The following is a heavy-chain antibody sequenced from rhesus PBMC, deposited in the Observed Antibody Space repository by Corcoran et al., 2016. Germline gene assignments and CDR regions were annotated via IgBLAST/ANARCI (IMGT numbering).Heavy chain of an antibody. J-gene: IGHJ4*01. V-gene: IGHV3S5*01. CDR1: GFNFSSYG. CDR2: ISNGGGST. D-gene: IGHD1-26*01. CDR3: AKRGATEGGIDY. Sequence: EVQLVESGGGLVQPGGSLRLSCAASGFNFSSYGMSWVRQAPGKGLEWVSYISNGGGSTYYADSGKGLVTISRDNSKNTLSLQMNSVRAEDTAVYYCAKRGATEGGIDYWGQGVLVTVSS.